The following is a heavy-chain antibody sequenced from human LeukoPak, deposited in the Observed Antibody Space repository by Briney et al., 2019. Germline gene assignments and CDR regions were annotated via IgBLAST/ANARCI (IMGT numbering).Heavy chain of an antibody. D-gene: IGHD2-15*01. V-gene: IGHV4-31*03. Sequence: PSETLSLTCTVSGGSISSGGYYWSWIRQHPGKGLEWIGYIYYSGSTYYNPSLKSRVTISVDTSKNQFSLKLSSVAAADTAVYYCARGGRYCSGGSCPIRIWGQGTMVTVSS. CDR1: GGSISSGGYY. CDR2: IYYSGST. CDR3: ARGGRYCSGGSCPIRI. J-gene: IGHJ3*02.